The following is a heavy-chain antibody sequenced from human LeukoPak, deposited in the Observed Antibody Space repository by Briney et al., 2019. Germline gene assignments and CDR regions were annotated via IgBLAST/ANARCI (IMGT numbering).Heavy chain of an antibody. J-gene: IGHJ4*02. CDR3: ARDGGGIAVAGI. Sequence: ASVKVSCKASGYTFTGYYTHWVRQAPGQGLEWMGWINPNSGGTNYAQKLQGRVTMTTDTSTSTAYMELRSLRSDDTAVYYCARDGGGIAVAGIWGQGTLVTVSS. CDR2: INPNSGGT. D-gene: IGHD6-19*01. CDR1: GYTFTGYY. V-gene: IGHV1-2*02.